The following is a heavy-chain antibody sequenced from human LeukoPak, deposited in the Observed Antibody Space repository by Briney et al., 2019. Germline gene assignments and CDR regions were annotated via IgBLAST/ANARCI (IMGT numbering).Heavy chain of an antibody. CDR3: ARQRDYYYDSSGYYYRDAFDI. Sequence: PSETLSLTCTVSVGSICSSSYYWGWIRQPPGKGLEWIGSIYYSGSTYYNPSLKSRVTISVDTSKNQFSLKLSSVTAADTAVYYCARQRDYYYDSSGYYYRDAFDIRGQGTMVTVSS. D-gene: IGHD3-22*01. J-gene: IGHJ3*02. V-gene: IGHV4-39*01. CDR1: VGSICSSSYY. CDR2: IYYSGST.